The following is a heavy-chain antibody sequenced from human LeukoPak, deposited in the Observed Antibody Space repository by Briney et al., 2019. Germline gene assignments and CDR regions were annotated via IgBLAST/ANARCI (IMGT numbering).Heavy chain of an antibody. CDR2: INHSGST. CDR3: ARKNPRTNIVGAVPRYWFDP. Sequence: SETLSLTCAVYGGSFSGYYWSWIRQPPGKGLEWIGEINHSGSTNYNPSLKSRVTISVDTSKKQFSLKLSSVTAADTAVYYCARKNPRTNIVGAVPRYWFDPWGQGTLVTVSS. V-gene: IGHV4-34*01. D-gene: IGHD1-26*01. CDR1: GGSFSGYY. J-gene: IGHJ5*02.